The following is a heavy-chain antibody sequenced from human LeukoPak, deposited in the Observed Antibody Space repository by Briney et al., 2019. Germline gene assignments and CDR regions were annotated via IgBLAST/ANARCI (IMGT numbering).Heavy chain of an antibody. CDR3: AKGERGVTYFQH. CDR1: GFTFSSYG. D-gene: IGHD4-23*01. V-gene: IGHV3-30*18. CDR2: ISYDGSNK. Sequence: PGRSLRLSCAASGFTFSSYGMHWVRQAPGKGLEWVAVISYDGSNKYYADSVKGRFTISRDNSKNTLYLQMNSLRAEDTAVYYCAKGERGVTYFQHWGQGTLVTVSS. J-gene: IGHJ1*01.